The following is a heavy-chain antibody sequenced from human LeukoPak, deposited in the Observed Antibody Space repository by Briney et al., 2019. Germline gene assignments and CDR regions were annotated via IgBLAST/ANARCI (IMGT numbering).Heavy chain of an antibody. Sequence: SETLSLTCTVSGASISSTTYYWGWILQPPRKGLEWIASIYYSGSTYYNPSLKSRVTISVDTSKNQFSLKLSSVTAADTAVYYCARHKYSSGWPPEGAFDIWGQGTMVTVSS. J-gene: IGHJ3*02. CDR3: ARHKYSSGWPPEGAFDI. CDR1: GASISSTTYY. V-gene: IGHV4-39*01. CDR2: IYYSGST. D-gene: IGHD6-19*01.